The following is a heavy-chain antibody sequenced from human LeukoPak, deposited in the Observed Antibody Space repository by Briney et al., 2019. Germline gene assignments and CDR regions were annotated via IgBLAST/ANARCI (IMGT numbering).Heavy chain of an antibody. CDR1: GLTFSSYD. Sequence: PGGSLRLSCAASGLTFSSYDMHWVRQAPGKGLEWVAFMSFDERKKSYADSVKGRFTVSRDISKETLYLQMDNLRAEDTAVYYCARPNGYWGQGTLVTVSS. D-gene: IGHD2-8*01. CDR2: MSFDERKK. CDR3: ARPNGY. V-gene: IGHV3-30*01. J-gene: IGHJ4*02.